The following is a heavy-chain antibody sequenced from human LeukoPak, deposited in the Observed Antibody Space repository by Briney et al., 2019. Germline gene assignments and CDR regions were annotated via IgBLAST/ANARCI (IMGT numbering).Heavy chain of an antibody. CDR1: GYTFTSYD. CDR2: MNPNRGNT. Sequence: ASVNVSCKASGYTFTSYDINWVRQATGQGLEWMGWMNPNRGNTGYAQKFQGRVTMTRNTSISTAYMELSSLRSEDTAVYYCARGFSSGWQTHFYYYYYGMDVWGQGTTVTVSS. CDR3: ARGFSSGWQTHFYYYYYGMDV. J-gene: IGHJ6*02. D-gene: IGHD6-19*01. V-gene: IGHV1-8*01.